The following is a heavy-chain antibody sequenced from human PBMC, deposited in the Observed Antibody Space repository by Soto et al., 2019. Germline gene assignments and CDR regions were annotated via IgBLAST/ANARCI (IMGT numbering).Heavy chain of an antibody. Sequence: QVQLVQSGAEVKKPGASVKVSCKASGYTFTDYYIHWVRQAPGQGLEWMGWINPNSGGTNYAQKFQGMVTMTRDTSISTAYMELSRLISDDTAVYYCARGDVRVVASFDPWGQGALVTVSS. CDR2: INPNSGGT. CDR1: GYTFTDYY. CDR3: ARGDVRVVASFDP. J-gene: IGHJ5*02. V-gene: IGHV1-2*02. D-gene: IGHD2-15*01.